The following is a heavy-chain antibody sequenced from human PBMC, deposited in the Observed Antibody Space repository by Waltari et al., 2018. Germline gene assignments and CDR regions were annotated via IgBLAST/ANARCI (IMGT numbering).Heavy chain of an antibody. CDR2: IYPGGDT. J-gene: IGHJ4*02. CDR1: GYSLSGGDF. V-gene: IGHV4-38-2*01. CDR3: ARRGRLSSYFFDY. D-gene: IGHD2-15*01. Sequence: QLHLQESGPGLLKPSETLSLTCAVSGYSLSGGDFWGWIRQPPGKGLEWIGSIYPGGDTYFNPSPKSRVTISVDKSKNQYSLNLRSMTAADTAVYYCARRGRLSSYFFDYWGQGTLVTVSS.